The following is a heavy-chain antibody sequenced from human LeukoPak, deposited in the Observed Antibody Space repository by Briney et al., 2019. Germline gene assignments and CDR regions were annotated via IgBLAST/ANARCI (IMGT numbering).Heavy chain of an antibody. CDR3: AKESGGSGYYYLDY. J-gene: IGHJ4*02. CDR2: ISWNSGSI. CDR1: GFTFDDYA. D-gene: IGHD3-22*01. Sequence: GGSLRLSCAASGFTFDDYAMHWVRQAPGKGLEWVSGISWNSGSIGYADSVKGRFTISRDNAKNSLYLQMNSLRAEDTASYYCAKESGGSGYYYLDYWGQGTLVTVSS. V-gene: IGHV3-9*01.